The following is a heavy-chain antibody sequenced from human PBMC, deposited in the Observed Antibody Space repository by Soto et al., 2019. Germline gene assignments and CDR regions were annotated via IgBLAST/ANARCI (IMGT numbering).Heavy chain of an antibody. CDR2: INPNSGGT. D-gene: IGHD3-10*01. Sequence: QVQLVQSGAEVKKPGASVKVSCKASGYTFTGYYMHWVRQAPGQGLEWMGWINPNSGGTNYAQKFQGWVTMTRDTSISTAYMELSRMRSDDTAVYYCARAYGSGTTNWFDPWGQGTLVTVSS. V-gene: IGHV1-2*04. CDR1: GYTFTGYY. CDR3: ARAYGSGTTNWFDP. J-gene: IGHJ5*02.